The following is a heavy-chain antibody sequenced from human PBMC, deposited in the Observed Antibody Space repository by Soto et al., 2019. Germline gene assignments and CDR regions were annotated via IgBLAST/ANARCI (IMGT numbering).Heavy chain of an antibody. CDR3: ARDMYDTSYYYYGMDV. CDR2: IYYSGST. Sequence: SETLSLTCTVSGGSISSGGYYWSWIRQHPGKGLEWIGYIYYSGSTYYNPSLKSRVTISVDTSKNQFSLKLSSVTAADTAVYYCARDMYDTSYYYYGMDVWGQGTTVTVSS. J-gene: IGHJ6*01. V-gene: IGHV4-31*03. CDR1: GGSISSGGYY. D-gene: IGHD3-9*01.